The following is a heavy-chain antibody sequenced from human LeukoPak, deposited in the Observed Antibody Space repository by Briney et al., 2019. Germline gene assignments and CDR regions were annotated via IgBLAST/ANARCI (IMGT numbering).Heavy chain of an antibody. V-gene: IGHV3-23*01. CDR3: AKKYNTGLDP. Sequence: GGSLRLSCATSGFTFSDYYMTWIRQAPGKGLEWVSAISGSGGSTYYADSVKGRFTISRDNSKNTLYLQMNSLRAEDTAVYYCAKKYNTGLDPWGQGTLVTVSS. D-gene: IGHD1-14*01. CDR2: ISGSGGST. J-gene: IGHJ5*02. CDR1: GFTFSDYY.